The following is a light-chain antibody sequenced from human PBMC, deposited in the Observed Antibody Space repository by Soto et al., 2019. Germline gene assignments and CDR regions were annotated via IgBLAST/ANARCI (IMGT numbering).Light chain of an antibody. CDR3: QQYYSYPRT. CDR1: QGISSY. V-gene: IGKV1-8*01. CDR2: AAS. Sequence: AIRMTQSPSSLSASTGDRVTITCPASQGISSYLAWYQQKPGKAPKLLIYAASTLQSGVPSRFSGSGSGTDFTLTISCLQSEDVATYYCQQYYSYPRTFGQGTKVDIK. J-gene: IGKJ1*01.